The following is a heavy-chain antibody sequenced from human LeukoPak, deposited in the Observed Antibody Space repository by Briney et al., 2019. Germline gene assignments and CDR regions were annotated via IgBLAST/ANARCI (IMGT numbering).Heavy chain of an antibody. CDR1: GFVFSSSY. CDR3: VRGGTYWTVS. CDR2: IKPDGSEK. V-gene: IGHV3-7*01. Sequence: GGSLRLSCAASGFVFSSSYMSWVRKAPGKGLEWVATIKPDGSEKYHVDSVSGRFTISRDNTNDSLFLQMNSLRVDDTAVYYCVRGGTYWTVSWGQGTLVNVS. J-gene: IGHJ5*01.